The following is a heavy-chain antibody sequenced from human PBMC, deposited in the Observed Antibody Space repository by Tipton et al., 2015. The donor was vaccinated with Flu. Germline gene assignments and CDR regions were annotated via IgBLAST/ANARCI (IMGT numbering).Heavy chain of an antibody. J-gene: IGHJ5*02. V-gene: IGHV4-59*08. Sequence: TLSLTCTVSGDSISSHFWSWIRQPPGKGLEWIGTVSRTGSTIYNPSLKSRVTISIDTSKNQFSLKMKSVTATDMAVYYCARRDYSNYVSDPKSWFDPWGQGTLVAVSS. CDR3: ARRDYSNYVSDPKSWFDP. CDR1: GDSISSHF. D-gene: IGHD4-11*01. CDR2: VSRTGST.